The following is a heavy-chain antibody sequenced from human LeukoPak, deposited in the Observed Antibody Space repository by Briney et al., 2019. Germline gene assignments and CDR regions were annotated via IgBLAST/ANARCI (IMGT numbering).Heavy chain of an antibody. Sequence: GGSLRLSCEASGSTFSSYSMNWVRQAPGKGLEWVSSISGGSGYIYYADSVKGRFTISRDNAKNSLYLQMNSLRAEVTAVYYCVGGPIAAAGEDYWGQGILVTVSS. D-gene: IGHD6-13*01. V-gene: IGHV3-21*01. CDR3: VGGPIAAAGEDY. CDR1: GSTFSSYS. CDR2: ISGGSGYI. J-gene: IGHJ4*02.